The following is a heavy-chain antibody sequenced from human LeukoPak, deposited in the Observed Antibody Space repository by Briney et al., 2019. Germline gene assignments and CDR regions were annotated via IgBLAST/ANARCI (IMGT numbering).Heavy chain of an antibody. D-gene: IGHD6-19*01. J-gene: IGHJ2*01. CDR2: ISSSSSTI. Sequence: GGSLRLSCAASGFTFSSYSMNWVRQAPGKGLEWVSYISSSSSTIYYADSVKGRFTISRDNAKNSLYLQMNSLRAEDTAVYYCARQPEYSSGWYRGAWYFDPWGRGTLVTVSS. CDR1: GFTFSSYS. CDR3: ARQPEYSSGWYRGAWYFDP. V-gene: IGHV3-48*01.